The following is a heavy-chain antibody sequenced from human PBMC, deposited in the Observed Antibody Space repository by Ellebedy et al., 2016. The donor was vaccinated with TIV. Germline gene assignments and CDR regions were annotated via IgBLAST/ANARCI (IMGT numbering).Heavy chain of an antibody. V-gene: IGHV3-21*06. CDR3: AREAGNTWFNNFYYYMDV. D-gene: IGHD1/OR15-1a*01. J-gene: IGHJ6*03. CDR1: GFTFSSYS. Sequence: GESLKISXAASGFTFSSYSMNWVRQAPGKGLEWLSSISSSSYNIYSADSVTGRFTISRDNAKNSLYLQMDDLRAEDTAVYFCAREAGNTWFNNFYYYMDVWGKGTTVTVSS. CDR2: ISSSSYNI.